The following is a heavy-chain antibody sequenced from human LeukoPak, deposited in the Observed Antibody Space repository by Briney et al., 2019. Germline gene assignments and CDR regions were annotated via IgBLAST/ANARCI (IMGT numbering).Heavy chain of an antibody. J-gene: IGHJ2*01. CDR2: INPSGGST. V-gene: IGHV1-46*01. CDR1: GYTFTSYY. D-gene: IGHD3-3*01. CDR3: ARLGSGVLRLPPTWYFDL. Sequence: ASVKVSCKASGYTFTSYYMHWVRQAPGQGLEWMGIINPSGGSTSYAQKFQGRVTMTRDTSTSTVYMELSSLRSEDTAVYYCARLGSGVLRLPPTWYFDLWGRGTLVTVSS.